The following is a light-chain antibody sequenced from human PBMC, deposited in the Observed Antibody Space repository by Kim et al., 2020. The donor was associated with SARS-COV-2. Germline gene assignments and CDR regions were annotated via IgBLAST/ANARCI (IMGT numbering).Light chain of an antibody. CDR1: SSDVGGYNY. CDR2: DVS. J-gene: IGLJ1*01. CDR3: SSYTSSSSYV. V-gene: IGLV2-14*03. Sequence: LTQPASVSGSPGQSITISCTGTSSDVGGYNYVSWYQQHPGKAPKLMIYDVSNRPSGVSNRFSGSKSGNTASLTISGLQAEDEADYYCSSYTSSSSYVFGTGTKVTVL.